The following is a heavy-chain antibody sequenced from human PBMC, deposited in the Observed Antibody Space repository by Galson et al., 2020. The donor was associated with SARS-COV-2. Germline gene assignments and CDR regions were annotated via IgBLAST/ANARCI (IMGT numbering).Heavy chain of an antibody. D-gene: IGHD3-22*01. CDR1: GGSINSGSYY. Sequence: ASETLSLTCTVSGGSINSGSYYWAWIRQPPGKGLEWIGSIYYSGNTYYNPSLESRVAISVDTSKNQFSLNVNSVTAADTAVYYCAIQKYYYSGSGYCFDVWGQGTMVTVSS. V-gene: IGHV4-39*07. J-gene: IGHJ3*01. CDR2: IYYSGNT. CDR3: AIQKYYYSGSGYCFDV.